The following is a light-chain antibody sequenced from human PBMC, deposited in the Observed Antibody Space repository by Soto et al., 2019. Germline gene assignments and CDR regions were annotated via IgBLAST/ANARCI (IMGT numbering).Light chain of an antibody. Sequence: EIVLTQSPATLSLSPGERATLSCRASQSVGTSLAWYQQNPGQAPRLLIYDASNRATGIPARFSGSGSGTDFTLTISSLEPEDFAVYYCQQRTNWLTFGGGTKVEIK. CDR3: QQRTNWLT. CDR2: DAS. CDR1: QSVGTS. V-gene: IGKV3-11*01. J-gene: IGKJ4*01.